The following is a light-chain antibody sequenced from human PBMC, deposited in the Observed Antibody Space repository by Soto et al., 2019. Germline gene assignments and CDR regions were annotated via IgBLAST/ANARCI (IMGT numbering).Light chain of an antibody. V-gene: IGLV1-44*01. CDR3: AAWDDRLNGRV. CDR2: GHN. Sequence: QSVLTQPPSASGTPGQRVTISCSGSSSSIGSNTVNWYQQLPGTAPKLLIYGHNQPPSGVPDRFSGSKSGTSASLAISGLQSEDEADYYCAAWDDRLNGRVFGGGTKVTVL. J-gene: IGLJ2*01. CDR1: SSSIGSNT.